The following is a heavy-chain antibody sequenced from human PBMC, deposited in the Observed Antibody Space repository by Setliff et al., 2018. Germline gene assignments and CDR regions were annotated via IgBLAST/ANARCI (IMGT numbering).Heavy chain of an antibody. V-gene: IGHV3-73*01. D-gene: IGHD5-18*01. J-gene: IGHJ3*02. Sequence: KVSCAASGFSFSGSAVYWVRQASVKGLEWIGRIRGRTDNYATAYAASVRGRFTISRDDSKNTAYLQMNSLKTEDTAVYYCTFARDGYDVFDIWGQGTMVTVSS. CDR1: GFSFSGSA. CDR2: IRGRTDNYAT. CDR3: TFARDGYDVFDI.